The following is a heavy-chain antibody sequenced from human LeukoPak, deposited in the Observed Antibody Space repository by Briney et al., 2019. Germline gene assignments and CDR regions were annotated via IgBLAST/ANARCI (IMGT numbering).Heavy chain of an antibody. CDR1: GYTFTSYY. J-gene: IGHJ5*02. D-gene: IGHD3-10*01. CDR2: ISPSGGST. CDR3: ARGRHPGSGSLSWFDP. V-gene: IGHV1-46*01. Sequence: ASVKVSCKASGYTFTSYYMHWVRQAPGQGLEWMGIISPSGGSTSYAQKFQGRVTMTRDTSTSTVYMELSSLRSEDTAVYYCARGRHPGSGSLSWFDPWGQGTLVTVSS.